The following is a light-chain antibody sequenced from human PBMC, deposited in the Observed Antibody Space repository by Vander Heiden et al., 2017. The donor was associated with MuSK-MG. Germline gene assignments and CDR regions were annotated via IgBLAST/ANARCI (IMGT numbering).Light chain of an antibody. J-gene: IGKJ1*01. CDR2: SAS. Sequence: EIESTQSPGTLSLSPGERATLSCRASQSVNNNYLTWFQVKPGQAPRLLIYSASSRATGIPDRFSGSGSGTDFTLTISRLEPEDVAVYYCQQDGSAPRTFGQGTKVEIK. CDR3: QQDGSAPRT. V-gene: IGKV3-20*01. CDR1: QSVNNNY.